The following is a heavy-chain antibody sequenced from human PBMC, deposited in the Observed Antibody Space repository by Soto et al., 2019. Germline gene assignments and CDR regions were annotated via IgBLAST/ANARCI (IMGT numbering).Heavy chain of an antibody. CDR1: GFTFSDYY. J-gene: IGHJ4*02. V-gene: IGHV3-11*06. D-gene: IGHD5-12*01. Sequence: GSLRLSCAASGFTFSDYYMSWIRQAPGKGLEWVSYISSSSSYTNYADSVKGRFTISRDNAKNSLYLQMNSLRAEDTAVYYCARDRRDGYKTHQLDYWGQGTLVTVSS. CDR2: ISSSSSYT. CDR3: ARDRRDGYKTHQLDY.